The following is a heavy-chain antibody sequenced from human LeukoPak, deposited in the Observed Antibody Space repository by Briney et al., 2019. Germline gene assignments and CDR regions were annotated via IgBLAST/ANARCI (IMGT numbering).Heavy chain of an antibody. V-gene: IGHV3-30*18. Sequence: GRSLRLSCAASGFTFSSYGMHWVRQAPGKGLEWVAVISYDGSNKYYADSVKGRFTTSRDNSKNTLYLQMNSLRAEDTAVYYCAKSYGSGIGDWFDPWGQGTLVTVSS. D-gene: IGHD3-10*01. CDR1: GFTFSSYG. CDR2: ISYDGSNK. J-gene: IGHJ5*02. CDR3: AKSYGSGIGDWFDP.